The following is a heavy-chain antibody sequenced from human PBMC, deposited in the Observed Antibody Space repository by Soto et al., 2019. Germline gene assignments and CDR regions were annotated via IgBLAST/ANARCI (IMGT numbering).Heavy chain of an antibody. D-gene: IGHD2-15*01. Sequence: QVQLVQSGAEVKKPGSSVKVSCKASGGTFSRYTFTWVRQAPGQGLEWMGRIIPIVDIPNYAQNFQGRVTITAAKSTSTAHMELSSLTSDDTAVYYCASHFTGVLVLGTSPPGGDNYGWDVWGQGTTVSVS. CDR3: ASHFTGVLVLGTSPPGGDNYGWDV. CDR1: GGTFSRYT. J-gene: IGHJ6*02. CDR2: IIPIVDIP. V-gene: IGHV1-69*02.